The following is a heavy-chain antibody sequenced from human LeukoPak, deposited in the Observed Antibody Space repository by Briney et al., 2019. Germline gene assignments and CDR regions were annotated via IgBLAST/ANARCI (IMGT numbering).Heavy chain of an antibody. Sequence: SVKVSCKASGGTFSSYAISWVRQAPGQGLEWMGRIIPILGIANYAQKFQGRVTITADKSTSTAYMELSSLRSEDTAVYYCARDYDSSGSYFDYWGQGALVTVSS. CDR1: GGTFSSYA. V-gene: IGHV1-69*04. D-gene: IGHD3-22*01. J-gene: IGHJ4*02. CDR2: IIPILGIA. CDR3: ARDYDSSGSYFDY.